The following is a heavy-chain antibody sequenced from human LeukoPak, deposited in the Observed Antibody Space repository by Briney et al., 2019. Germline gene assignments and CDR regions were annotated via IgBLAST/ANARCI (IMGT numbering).Heavy chain of an antibody. D-gene: IGHD2/OR15-2a*01. Sequence: PSETLSLTCTASGVSISTYYWSWIRQPPGKGLEWIGYIYYSGSTNYNPSLKRRVPISVDTSKNQFSLKLSSVTAADTAVYYCARGATSLSYFDSRGQGTLVTVSS. CDR1: GVSISTYY. J-gene: IGHJ4*02. CDR3: ARGATSLSYFDS. CDR2: IYYSGST. V-gene: IGHV4-59*01.